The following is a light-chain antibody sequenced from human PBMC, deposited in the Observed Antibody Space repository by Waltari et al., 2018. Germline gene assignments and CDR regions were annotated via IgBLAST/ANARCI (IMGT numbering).Light chain of an antibody. V-gene: IGLV2-8*01. Sequence: QSALTQPPSASGSPGQSVTISCAGTRNDFGGYNFVSWYQQHPGKAPKLMICEVNQRPSGVPDRFSGSKSGNTASLTVSGLQAEDEADYYCCSYAGSNYFYVFGTGTKVTVL. CDR1: RNDFGGYNF. CDR2: EVN. J-gene: IGLJ1*01. CDR3: CSYAGSNYFYV.